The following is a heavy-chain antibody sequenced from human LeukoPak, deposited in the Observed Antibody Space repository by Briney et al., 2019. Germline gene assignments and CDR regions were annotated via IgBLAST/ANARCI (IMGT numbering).Heavy chain of an antibody. D-gene: IGHD4-17*01. Sequence: GGSLRLSCVGSGFTFGSYSMNWVRQAPGEGLEWVSVMYSGGRTFYADSVKGRFTISRDNSKNTLYLQMNSLRAEDTAVYFCASGGDYGDYSNWGQGTLVTVSS. J-gene: IGHJ4*02. CDR1: GFTFGSYS. CDR3: ASGGDYGDYSN. CDR2: MYSGGRT. V-gene: IGHV3-53*01.